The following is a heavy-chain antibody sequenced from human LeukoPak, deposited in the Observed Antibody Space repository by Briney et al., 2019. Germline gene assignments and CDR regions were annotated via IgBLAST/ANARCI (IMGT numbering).Heavy chain of an antibody. CDR1: GDSVSSNSAG. J-gene: IGHJ5*02. Sequence: SQTLSLTCAISGDSVSSNSAGWNWIRQSPSRGLEWLGRTYYRSKWYNDDAGSVKSRITINADTAKNQFSLQLNSVTPEDTAVYYCARNPSYYYDSSGYYSEWGAGVNWFDPWGQGTLVTVSS. V-gene: IGHV6-1*01. D-gene: IGHD3-22*01. CDR2: TYYRSKWYN. CDR3: ARNPSYYYDSSGYYSEWGAGVNWFDP.